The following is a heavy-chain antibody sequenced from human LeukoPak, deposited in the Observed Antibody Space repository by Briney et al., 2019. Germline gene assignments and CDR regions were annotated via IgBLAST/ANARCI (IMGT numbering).Heavy chain of an antibody. D-gene: IGHD4/OR15-4a*01. V-gene: IGHV4-4*07. Sequence: SETLSLTCTVSGGSINSDYWSWIRQPAGKGLEWIGRIFTSGSTSYNPSLKSRVTMSLDTSKNQFSLKLSSVTAADTAVYFCSRGGANDLWGQGTLVTVSS. CDR3: SRGGANDL. J-gene: IGHJ5*02. CDR2: IFTSGST. CDR1: GGSINSDY.